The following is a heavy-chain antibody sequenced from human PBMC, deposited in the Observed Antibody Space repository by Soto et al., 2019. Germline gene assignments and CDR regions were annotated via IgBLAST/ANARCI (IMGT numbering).Heavy chain of an antibody. Sequence: QVQLVQSGAAVKKPGASVKVSCKASGYTFTSYGISWVRQAPGQGLEWMGWISAYNGNTNYAQKLQGRVTMTTDTSTSTAYMELRSLRSDDTAVYYCASFNCSSTSCYIGYYYYGMDVWGQGTTVTVSS. V-gene: IGHV1-18*01. CDR3: ASFNCSSTSCYIGYYYYGMDV. CDR2: ISAYNGNT. D-gene: IGHD2-2*02. J-gene: IGHJ6*02. CDR1: GYTFTSYG.